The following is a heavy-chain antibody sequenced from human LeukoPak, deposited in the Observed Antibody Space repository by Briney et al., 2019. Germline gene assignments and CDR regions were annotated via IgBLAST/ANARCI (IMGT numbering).Heavy chain of an antibody. CDR2: ISYDGSNK. J-gene: IGHJ4*02. D-gene: IGHD3-22*01. Sequence: GGSLRLSCAASGFTFSSYAMHWFRQAPGKGLEWVAVISYDGSNKYYADSVKGRFTISRDNSKNTLYLQMNSLRAEDTAVYYCARAGITMIVVVITLDYWGQGTLVTVSS. CDR3: ARAGITMIVVVITLDY. V-gene: IGHV3-30-3*01. CDR1: GFTFSSYA.